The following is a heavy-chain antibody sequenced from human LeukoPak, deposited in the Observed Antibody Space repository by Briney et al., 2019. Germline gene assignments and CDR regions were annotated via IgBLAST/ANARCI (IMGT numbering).Heavy chain of an antibody. J-gene: IGHJ4*02. CDR2: ISAYNGKT. D-gene: IGHD2-8*01. V-gene: IGHV1-18*01. CDR1: GYTFTTYG. Sequence: GASVKVSCKASGYTFTTYGISWVRRAPGQGLEWMGWISAYNGKTNYAQKLQGRVTMTTDTSTSTAYMELRSLRSDDTAVYYCARSGELVYSDYWGQGTLVTVSS. CDR3: ARSGELVYSDY.